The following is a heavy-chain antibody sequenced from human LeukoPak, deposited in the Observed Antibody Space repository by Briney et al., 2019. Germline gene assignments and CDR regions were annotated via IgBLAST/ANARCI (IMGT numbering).Heavy chain of an antibody. J-gene: IGHJ3*02. D-gene: IGHD4-17*01. CDR3: AKDTKADYGDSDAFDI. Sequence: GGSLRLSCADSGFTFDDYAMHWVRQAPGKGLEWVSGISWNSGSIGYADSVKGRFTISRDNAKNSLYLQMNSLRAEDTALYYCAKDTKADYGDSDAFDIWGQGTMVTVSS. CDR1: GFTFDDYA. CDR2: ISWNSGSI. V-gene: IGHV3-9*01.